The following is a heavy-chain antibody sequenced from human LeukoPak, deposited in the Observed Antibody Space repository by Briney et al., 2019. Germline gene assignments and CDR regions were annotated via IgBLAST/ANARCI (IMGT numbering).Heavy chain of an antibody. D-gene: IGHD6-19*01. CDR1: GLTFSKYW. V-gene: IGHV3-74*01. CDR3: ATKQWLAPPPDS. CDR2: INTDGTVT. J-gene: IGHJ4*02. Sequence: GGSLRLSCPASGLTFSKYWMLWVRQAPGKGLESVSRINTDGTVTTYADSVKGRFTVSRDNADHTMFLQMNSVRDEDTAVYYCATKQWLAPPPDSWGQGTPVTVSS.